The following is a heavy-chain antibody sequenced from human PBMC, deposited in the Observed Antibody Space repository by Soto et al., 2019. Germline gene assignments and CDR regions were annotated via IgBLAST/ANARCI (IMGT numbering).Heavy chain of an antibody. Sequence: QVQLVESGGGVVQPGRSLRLSCAASGFTFSIDAMHWVRQAPGKGLEWVAVISYDGSNKYTANSVKGRFAISRDNSKSTLYLQMNSLRAEDTAIYYCARGGYCISASCPPLHWGQGTMVTVSS. CDR3: ARGGYCISASCPPLH. CDR1: GFTFSIDA. V-gene: IGHV3-30*09. D-gene: IGHD2-2*01. J-gene: IGHJ4*02. CDR2: ISYDGSNK.